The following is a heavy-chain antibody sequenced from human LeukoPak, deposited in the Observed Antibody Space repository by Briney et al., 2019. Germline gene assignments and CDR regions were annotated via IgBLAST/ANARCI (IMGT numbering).Heavy chain of an antibody. J-gene: IGHJ6*03. CDR1: GGSFSGYY. CDR3: ARVFDSSSWYPYYYYMDV. D-gene: IGHD6-13*01. Sequence: SETLSLTCAVYGGSFSGYYWSWIRQPPGKGLEWIGEINHSGSTNYNPSLKSRVTISVDTSKNQFSLKLSFVTAADTAVYYCARVFDSSSWYPYYYYMDVWGKGTTVTVSS. CDR2: INHSGST. V-gene: IGHV4-34*01.